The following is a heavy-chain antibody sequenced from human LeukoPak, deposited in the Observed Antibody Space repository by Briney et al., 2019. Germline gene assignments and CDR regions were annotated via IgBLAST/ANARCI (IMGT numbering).Heavy chain of an antibody. V-gene: IGHV3-21*01. CDR2: ISSSSSYI. CDR1: EFTFSIYS. Sequence: GGSLRLSCAASEFTFSIYSMTWVRQAPGKGLEWVSSISSSSSYIYYAGSLKGRSTISRDNAENSLYLQMNSLRAEDTAVYYCARIAAAGTEDYGMDVWGTGTTVTVSS. D-gene: IGHD6-13*01. CDR3: ARIAAAGTEDYGMDV. J-gene: IGHJ6*04.